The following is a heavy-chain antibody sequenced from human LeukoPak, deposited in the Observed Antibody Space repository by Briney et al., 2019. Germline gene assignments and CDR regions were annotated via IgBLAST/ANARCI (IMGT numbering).Heavy chain of an antibody. Sequence: SLRLSCAASGFTFSNYGMHWVRQAPGKGLEWVAVISYDGSNKYYADSVKGRFTISRDNSKNTLYRQMNSLRAEDTAVYYCAKDQDYDSSGYYLDYYGMDVWGQGTTVTVSS. CDR2: ISYDGSNK. CDR1: GFTFSNYG. CDR3: AKDQDYDSSGYYLDYYGMDV. V-gene: IGHV3-30*18. J-gene: IGHJ6*02. D-gene: IGHD3-22*01.